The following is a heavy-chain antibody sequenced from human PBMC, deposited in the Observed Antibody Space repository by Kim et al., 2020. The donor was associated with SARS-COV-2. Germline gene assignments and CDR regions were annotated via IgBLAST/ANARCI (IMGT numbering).Heavy chain of an antibody. D-gene: IGHD6-6*01. J-gene: IGHJ5*02. CDR3: ATAPALVRDGWFDP. Sequence: ASVKVSCKVSGYTLTELSMHWVRRAPGKGLEWMGGFDPEDGETIYAQKFQGRVTMTEDTSTDTAYMELSSLRSEDTAVYYCATAPALVRDGWFDPWGQGTLVTVSS. V-gene: IGHV1-24*01. CDR1: GYTLTELS. CDR2: FDPEDGET.